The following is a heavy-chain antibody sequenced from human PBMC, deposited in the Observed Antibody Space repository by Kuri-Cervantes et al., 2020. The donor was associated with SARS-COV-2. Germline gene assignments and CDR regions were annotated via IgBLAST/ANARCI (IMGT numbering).Heavy chain of an antibody. J-gene: IGHJ3*02. D-gene: IGHD2-8*02. CDR1: GFIFSRYS. CDR2: ISGSGGST. V-gene: IGHV3-23*01. CDR3: ANAPLVDAFNI. Sequence: GESLKISCAASGFIFSRYSMNWVRQAPGKGLEWVSAISGSGGSTYYADSVKGRFTISRDNSKNTLYLQMNSLRAEDTAVYYCANAPLVDAFNIWGQGTMVTVSS.